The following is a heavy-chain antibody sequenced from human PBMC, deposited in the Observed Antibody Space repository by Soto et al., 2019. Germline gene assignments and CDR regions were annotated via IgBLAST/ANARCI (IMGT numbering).Heavy chain of an antibody. CDR3: ARHYVALPKNNWFDP. CDR1: GDSIISSDFY. Sequence: PSETLSLTCTVSGDSIISSDFYWGWVRQPPGKGLEWIGSIFYLGSSYYNPSLKSRVTMSVDTSKNQFSLRLRSVPSADTDLYFCARHYVALPKNNWFDPWGQGLMGT. CDR2: IFYLGSS. J-gene: IGHJ5*02. D-gene: IGHD3-10*02. V-gene: IGHV4-39*01.